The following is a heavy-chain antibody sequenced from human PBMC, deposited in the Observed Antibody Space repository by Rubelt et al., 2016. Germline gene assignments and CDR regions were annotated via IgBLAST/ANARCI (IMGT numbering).Heavy chain of an antibody. J-gene: IGHJ4*02. Sequence: RGRSLRLSCAASGFSFDDYAMHWVRQAPGKGLEWVSGITSKSGKTDYADSVKGRFTISRDSAKNSLSLQMDSLSGEDTAWYYCAKESTQGDFGDYGFDYWGQGTLGTVSS. CDR3: AKESTQGDFGDYGFDY. D-gene: IGHD4-17*01. CDR2: ITSKSGKT. CDR1: GFSFDDYA. V-gene: IGHV3-9*01.